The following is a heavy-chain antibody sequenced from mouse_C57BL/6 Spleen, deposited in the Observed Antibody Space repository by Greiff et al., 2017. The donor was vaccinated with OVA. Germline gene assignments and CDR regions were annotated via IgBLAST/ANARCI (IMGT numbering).Heavy chain of an antibody. V-gene: IGHV1-52*01. D-gene: IGHD2-2*01. J-gene: IGHJ4*01. CDR2: IDPSDSET. Sequence: QVQLQQPGAELVRPGSSVKLSCKASGYTFTSYWMHWVKQRPIQGLEWIGNIDPSDSETHYNQKFKDKATLTVDKSSSTAYMQLSSLTSEDSAVYYCARNYGYDEGDYYAMDDGGQGTSVTVSS. CDR1: GYTFTSYW. CDR3: ARNYGYDEGDYYAMDD.